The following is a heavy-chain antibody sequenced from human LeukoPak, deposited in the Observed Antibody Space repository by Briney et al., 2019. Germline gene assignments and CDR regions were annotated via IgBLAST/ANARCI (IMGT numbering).Heavy chain of an antibody. D-gene: IGHD2-2*01. V-gene: IGHV3-7*01. Sequence: GGSLRLSCAASGFTFSSYWMSWVRQAPGKGLEWVANIKQDGSEKYYVDSVKGRFTISRDNAKNSLYLQMNSLRAEDTAVYYCARDCSSTSCYVYDAFDIWGQGTMVTVSS. CDR3: ARDCSSTSCYVYDAFDI. CDR2: IKQDGSEK. CDR1: GFTFSSYW. J-gene: IGHJ3*02.